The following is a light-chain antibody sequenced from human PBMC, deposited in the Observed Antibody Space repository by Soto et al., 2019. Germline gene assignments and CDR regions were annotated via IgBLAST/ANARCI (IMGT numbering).Light chain of an antibody. J-gene: IGLJ1*01. CDR3: CSYAGTYSFYV. V-gene: IGLV2-11*01. CDR1: SSDVGGYNY. CDR2: DVS. Sequence: QDALTQPRSVSGSPGQSVTLSCTGTSSDVGGYNYVSWYQQHPGKAPKLVLYDVSNRPSGVPDRFSGSKSGNTASLSISGLQAEDEAEYYCCSYAGTYSFYVFGTGTKV.